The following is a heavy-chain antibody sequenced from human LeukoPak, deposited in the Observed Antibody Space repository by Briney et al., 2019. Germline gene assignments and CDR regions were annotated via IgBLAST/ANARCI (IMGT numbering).Heavy chain of an antibody. CDR1: GFPFNSYA. D-gene: IGHD3-22*01. V-gene: IGHV3-23*01. CDR2: ISCSGGST. CDR3: AKSYDSSGYYYAPDAFDI. J-gene: IGHJ3*02. Sequence: GGSLRLSFAASGFPFNSYAMSWVRPAPGKGLEWVSAISCSGGSTYYADSVKGRFTISRDNSKNTLYLQMNSLRAEDTAVYYCAKSYDSSGYYYAPDAFDIWGQGTMVTVSS.